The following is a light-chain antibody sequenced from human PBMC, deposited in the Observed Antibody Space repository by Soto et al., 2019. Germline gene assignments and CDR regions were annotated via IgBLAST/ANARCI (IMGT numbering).Light chain of an antibody. J-gene: IGLJ2*01. CDR2: EVS. V-gene: IGLV2-14*01. Sequence: QAVVTQPASVSGSPGQSITISCTGTSSDVGGYNYVSWYQQHPGKAPKLMIYEVSNRPSGVSNRFSGSKSGNTASLTISGLQAEDEADYYCSSYTSSSTFVVFGGGTKLTV. CDR1: SSDVGGYNY. CDR3: SSYTSSSTFVV.